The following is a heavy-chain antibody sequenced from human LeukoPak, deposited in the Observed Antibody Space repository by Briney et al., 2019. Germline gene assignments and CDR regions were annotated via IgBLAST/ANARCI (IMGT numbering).Heavy chain of an antibody. Sequence: GGSLRLSCAASGFTFSSYAMSCVRQAPGKGLEWVSAISGSGGSTYYADSVKGRFTISRDNSKNTLYLQMNSLRAEDTAVYYCAKDLEGGRYYFDYWGQGTLVTVSS. CDR2: ISGSGGST. V-gene: IGHV3-23*01. D-gene: IGHD3-16*01. CDR3: AKDLEGGRYYFDY. CDR1: GFTFSSYA. J-gene: IGHJ4*02.